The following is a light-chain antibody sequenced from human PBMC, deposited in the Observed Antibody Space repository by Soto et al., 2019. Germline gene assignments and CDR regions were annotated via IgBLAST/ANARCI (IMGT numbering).Light chain of an antibody. J-gene: IGKJ4*01. CDR2: DAS. V-gene: IGKV3-11*01. CDR1: QSVSSY. CDR3: PQRSNWPSLT. Sequence: MVLTQAAATLSLSPGERAALSCRASQSVSSYLAWYQQKPGQAPRLLIYDASNRATGIPARFSGSGSGTDFTLTISILGPQDFAVYYCPQRSNWPSLTFGEGTKVDFK.